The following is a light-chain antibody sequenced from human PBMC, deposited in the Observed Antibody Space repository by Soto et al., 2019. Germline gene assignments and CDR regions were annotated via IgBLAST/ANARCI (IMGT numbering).Light chain of an antibody. V-gene: IGKV3-20*01. CDR3: QQYSRSPRT. CDR1: QSVSSSY. CDR2: GAS. Sequence: EIVLTQSPGTLSLSPGERATLSCRASQSVSSSYLAWYQQKPGQAPRLLIYGASIRATGIPDRFSGSGSGTDFTLTISRLEPEDFALYYCQQYSRSPRTFGQGTKVEIK. J-gene: IGKJ1*01.